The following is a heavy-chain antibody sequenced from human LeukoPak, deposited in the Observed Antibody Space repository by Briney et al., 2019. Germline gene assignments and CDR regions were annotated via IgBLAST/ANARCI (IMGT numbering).Heavy chain of an antibody. V-gene: IGHV4-39*01. CDR2: IYYSGST. Sequence: PSETLSLTCTVSGGSISSSSCYWGWIRQPPGKGLEWIGSIYYSGSTYYNPSLKSRVTISVDTSKNQFSLKLSSVTAADTAVYYCARGRVAARPVTPRFDPWGQGTLVTVSS. D-gene: IGHD6-6*01. J-gene: IGHJ5*02. CDR3: ARGRVAARPVTPRFDP. CDR1: GGSISSSSCY.